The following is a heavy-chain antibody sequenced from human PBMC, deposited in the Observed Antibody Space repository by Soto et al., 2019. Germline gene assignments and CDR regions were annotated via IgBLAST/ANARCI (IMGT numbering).Heavy chain of an antibody. J-gene: IGHJ6*02. V-gene: IGHV1-69*12. Sequence: QVQLVQSGVEVKNPGSSVKVSCKPSGATFRSYAIGWVRQAPGQGLEGMGGIIPILVTANTAQKFQGRVRITADESTSKAYMELSSLGSEDTAVYYCASGLPPTGNYYGMDVWGQGTTVTVSS. CDR1: GATFRSYA. D-gene: IGHD1-1*01. CDR2: IIPILVTA. CDR3: ASGLPPTGNYYGMDV.